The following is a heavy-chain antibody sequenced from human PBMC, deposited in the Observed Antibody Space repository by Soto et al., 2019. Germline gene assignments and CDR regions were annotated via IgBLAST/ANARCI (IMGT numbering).Heavy chain of an antibody. CDR3: ARGRIVVVPAAIDSFDP. Sequence: PSETLSLTCTVSGGSISSGGYSWSWIRQPPGKGLEWIGYIYHSGSTYYNPSLKSRVTISVDRSKNQFSLKLSSVTAADTAVYYCARGRIVVVPAAIDSFDPWGQGTLVTVSS. V-gene: IGHV4-30-2*01. J-gene: IGHJ5*02. D-gene: IGHD2-2*01. CDR2: IYHSGST. CDR1: GGSISSGGYS.